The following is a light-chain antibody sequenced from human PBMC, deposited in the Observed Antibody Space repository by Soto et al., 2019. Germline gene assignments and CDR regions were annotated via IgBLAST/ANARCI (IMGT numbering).Light chain of an antibody. CDR2: EVN. Sequence: QSALTQPPSASGSPGQSVTISCTGTSSDVGGYKYVSWYQQHPGKAPKLMIYEVNKRPSGVPDRFSGSKSGNTASLTVSGLQAEDEADYYCSSYAGSNNFVVFGTGTKLTVL. CDR3: SSYAGSNNFVV. J-gene: IGLJ1*01. CDR1: SSDVGGYKY. V-gene: IGLV2-8*01.